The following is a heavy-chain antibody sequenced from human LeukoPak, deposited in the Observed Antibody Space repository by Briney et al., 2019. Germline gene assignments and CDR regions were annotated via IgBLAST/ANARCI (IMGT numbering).Heavy chain of an antibody. D-gene: IGHD3-16*01. Sequence: ASVKVSCKASGYTFTSYYMHWVRQAPGQGLEWMGIINPSGGSTGYAQKFQGRVTMTRNTSISTAYMELSSLRSEDTAVYYCARGPNWGTRVRYNWFDPWGQGTLVTVSS. CDR2: INPSGGST. V-gene: IGHV1-46*01. J-gene: IGHJ5*02. CDR1: GYTFTSYY. CDR3: ARGPNWGTRVRYNWFDP.